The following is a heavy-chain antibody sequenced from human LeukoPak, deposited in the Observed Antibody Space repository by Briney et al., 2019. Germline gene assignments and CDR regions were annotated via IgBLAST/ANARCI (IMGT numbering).Heavy chain of an antibody. CDR2: INHSGST. J-gene: IGHJ6*02. Sequence: SETLSLTCAVYGGSFSGYYWSWIRQPPGKGLEWIGEINHSGSTNYNPSLKSRVTISVDTFKNQFSLKLSSVTAADTAVYYCARGGSARRYYYYYYGMDVWGQGTTVTVSS. CDR1: GGSFSGYY. CDR3: ARGGSARRYYYYYYGMDV. D-gene: IGHD6-6*01. V-gene: IGHV4-34*01.